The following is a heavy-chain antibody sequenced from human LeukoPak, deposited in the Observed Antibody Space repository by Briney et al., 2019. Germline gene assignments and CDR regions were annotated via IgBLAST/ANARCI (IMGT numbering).Heavy chain of an antibody. D-gene: IGHD3-3*01. V-gene: IGHV3-23*01. CDR1: GFTFSSYS. CDR2: ISGSGGST. CDR3: AAAYFGVDQYYYGMDV. Sequence: GGSLRLSCAASGFTFSSYSMNWVRQAPGKGLEWVSGISGSGGSTYYADSVKGRFTISRDYSKNTLYLQMNSLRAEDTAVYYCAAAYFGVDQYYYGMDVWGQGTTVTVSS. J-gene: IGHJ6*02.